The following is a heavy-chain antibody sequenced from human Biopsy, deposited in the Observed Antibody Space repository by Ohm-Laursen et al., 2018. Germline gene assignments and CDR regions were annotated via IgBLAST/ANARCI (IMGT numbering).Heavy chain of an antibody. CDR1: GGTFTNHA. Sequence: GSSVKVSCKASGGTFTNHAVRWVRQAPGQGLEWVGSSIPLFNTANYADKFQGRVTLTADKSTTTAYMELSSLRSEDTAIYYCARFPLGAYDDSGSYRAVEHWYFDLWGRGTLVTVSS. D-gene: IGHD3-22*01. CDR3: ARFPLGAYDDSGSYRAVEHWYFDL. CDR2: SIPLFNTA. V-gene: IGHV1-69*06. J-gene: IGHJ2*01.